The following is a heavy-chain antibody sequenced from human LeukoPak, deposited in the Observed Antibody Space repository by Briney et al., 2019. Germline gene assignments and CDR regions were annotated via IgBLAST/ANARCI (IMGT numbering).Heavy chain of an antibody. CDR3: ARHASNYYDSSGDPAADVFDI. CDR2: IYTSEST. J-gene: IGHJ3*02. CDR1: GGSISSGSYY. D-gene: IGHD3-22*01. Sequence: TSETLSLTCTVSGGSISSGSYYWSWIRQPAGKGLEWIGRIYTSESTNYNPSLKSRVTISVDTSKNQFSLKLSSVTAAYTAVYYCARHASNYYDSSGDPAADVFDIWGQGTMVTVSS. V-gene: IGHV4-61*02.